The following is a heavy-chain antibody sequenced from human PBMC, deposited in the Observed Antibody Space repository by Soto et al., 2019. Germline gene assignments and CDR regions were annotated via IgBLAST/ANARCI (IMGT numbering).Heavy chain of an antibody. CDR1: GGTFSSYA. V-gene: IGHV1-69*01. CDR2: IIPIFGTA. Sequence: QVQLVQSWAEVKKPGSSVKGSCKASGGTFSSYAISWVRQSPGQGLEWMGGIIPIFGTANYAQKFQGRVTITADESTSTAYMELSSLSSEDTAVYYCARSQQRFIAVAGLFDYWGQGTLVTVAS. D-gene: IGHD6-19*01. CDR3: ARSQQRFIAVAGLFDY. J-gene: IGHJ4*02.